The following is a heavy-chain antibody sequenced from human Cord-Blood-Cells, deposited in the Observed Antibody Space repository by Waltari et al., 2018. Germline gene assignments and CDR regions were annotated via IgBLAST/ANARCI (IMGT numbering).Heavy chain of an antibody. V-gene: IGHV3-48*01. CDR1: GFTFSSYS. D-gene: IGHD6-6*01. CDR2: ISSSRSTI. J-gene: IGHJ4*02. Sequence: EVQLVESGGGLVQPGGSLRLSCAASGFTFSSYSMNWVRQAPGKGLEGVSYISSSRSTIYYADSGKGRFTISRDNAKNSLYLQMNSLRGEDTAVYYWARRGGVAARDYWGQGTLVTVSS. CDR3: ARRGGVAARDY.